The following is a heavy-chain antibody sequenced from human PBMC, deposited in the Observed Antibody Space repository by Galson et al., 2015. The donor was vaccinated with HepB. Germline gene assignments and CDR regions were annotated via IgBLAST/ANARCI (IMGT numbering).Heavy chain of an antibody. CDR2: IRADGSNK. V-gene: IGHV3-30*02. J-gene: IGHJ2*01. CDR3: AKDLLVGDWYFDL. CDR1: GFTFSSYA. Sequence: SLRLSCAASGFTFSSYAMHWVRQAPGKGLEWVAFIRADGSNKYSADSVKGRFTISRDNSKNTLYLQMNSLRPEDTAVYYCAKDLLVGDWYFDLWGRGTLVTVSS. D-gene: IGHD6-13*01.